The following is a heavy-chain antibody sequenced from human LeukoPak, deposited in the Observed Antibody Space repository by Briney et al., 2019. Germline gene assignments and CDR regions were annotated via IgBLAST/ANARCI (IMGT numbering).Heavy chain of an antibody. V-gene: IGHV3-23*01. CDR1: GFTFSSYA. D-gene: IGHD1-26*01. CDR2: ISGSGGST. CDR3: AKRETDSARFPKYFQH. Sequence: GGSLRLSCAASGFTFSSYAMSWVRQAPGKGLEWVSAISGSGGSTYYADSVKGRFTISRDNSKNTLYLQMNSLRAEDTAVYYCAKRETDSARFPKYFQHWGQGTLVTVSS. J-gene: IGHJ1*01.